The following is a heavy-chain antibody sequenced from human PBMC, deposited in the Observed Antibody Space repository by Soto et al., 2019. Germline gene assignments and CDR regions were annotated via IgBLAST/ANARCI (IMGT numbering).Heavy chain of an antibody. D-gene: IGHD2-21*02. CDR2: ITHTGTIA. CDR3: SRARGNDWYSDY. V-gene: IGHV3-21*01. J-gene: IGHJ4*02. CDR1: GFSFSDYS. Sequence: EVQLVESGGGLVRPGGSLRLSCTASGFSFSDYSFNWVRQAPGKGLEWVSSITHTGTIAYYADSEKGLFTISKDSADNSVILQVTCLRAEDTAVYNCSRARGNDWYSDYVGQGTLVTVSS.